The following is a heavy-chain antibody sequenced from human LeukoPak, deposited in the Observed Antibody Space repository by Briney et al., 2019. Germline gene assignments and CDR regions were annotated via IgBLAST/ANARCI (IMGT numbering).Heavy chain of an antibody. CDR3: ARVVVTMGYGMDV. J-gene: IGHJ6*02. CDR1: GYTFTCYY. V-gene: IGHV1-2*02. D-gene: IGHD2-15*01. CDR2: INPNSGGT. Sequence: GASVKVSCKASGYTFTCYYMHWVRQAPGQGLEWMGWINPNSGGTNYAQKFQGRVTMTRDTSISTAYMELSRLRSDDTAVYYCARVVVTMGYGMDVWGQGTTVTVSS.